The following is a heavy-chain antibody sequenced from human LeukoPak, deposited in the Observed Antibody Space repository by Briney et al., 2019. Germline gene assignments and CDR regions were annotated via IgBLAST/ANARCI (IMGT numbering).Heavy chain of an antibody. CDR3: ARGLGFLIGSVWYPDAFDI. J-gene: IGHJ3*02. Sequence: ASVKVSCKASGYTFTNYGISWVRQAPGQGLEWMGWISAYNGYTHYAQKFQDSVTMTTDTSTGTAFMELKSLRSDDTAVYYCARGLGFLIGSVWYPDAFDIWGQGTMVTVSS. CDR1: GYTFTNYG. CDR2: ISAYNGYT. V-gene: IGHV1-18*01. D-gene: IGHD6-13*01.